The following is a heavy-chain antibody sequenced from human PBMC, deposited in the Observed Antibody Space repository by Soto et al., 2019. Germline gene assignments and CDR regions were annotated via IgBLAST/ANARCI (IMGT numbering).Heavy chain of an antibody. V-gene: IGHV4-30-4*01. J-gene: IGHJ6*02. CDR1: GCSISSGDYY. CDR2: IYYSGST. Sequence: PSETLSLTCTVSGCSISSGDYYWSWIRQPPGKGLEWIGYIYYSGSTCYNPSLKSRVTISVDTSKNQFSLKLSSVTAADTAVYYCARDVAEVRGVISYYYGMDVWGQGTTVTVSS. CDR3: ARDVAEVRGVISYYYGMDV. D-gene: IGHD3-10*01.